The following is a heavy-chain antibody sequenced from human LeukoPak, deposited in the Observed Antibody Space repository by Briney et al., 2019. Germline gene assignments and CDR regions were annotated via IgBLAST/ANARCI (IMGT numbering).Heavy chain of an antibody. J-gene: IGHJ5*02. Sequence: PSETLSLTCAVYGGSFSGYYWSWIRQPPGKGLEWIGEINHSGSTNYNPSLKSRVTISVDTSKNQFSLKLSSVTAADPAVYYCARGGGIVVVPAAVVTWFDPWGQGTLVTVSS. CDR2: INHSGST. CDR1: GGSFSGYY. CDR3: ARGGGIVVVPAAVVTWFDP. V-gene: IGHV4-34*01. D-gene: IGHD2-2*01.